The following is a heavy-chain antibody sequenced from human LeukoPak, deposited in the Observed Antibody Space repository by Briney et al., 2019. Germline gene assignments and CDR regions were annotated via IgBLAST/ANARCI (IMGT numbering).Heavy chain of an antibody. Sequence: RRASVKVSCKASGYTFTSYYMHWVRQAPGQGLEWMGWINPNSGGTNYAQNFQGRVTMTRDTSISTAYIELSRLRSDDTAVYYCASERELLVYPVYWGQGTLVSVSS. CDR1: GYTFTSYY. D-gene: IGHD1-7*01. CDR2: INPNSGGT. V-gene: IGHV1-2*02. J-gene: IGHJ4*02. CDR3: ASERELLVYPVY.